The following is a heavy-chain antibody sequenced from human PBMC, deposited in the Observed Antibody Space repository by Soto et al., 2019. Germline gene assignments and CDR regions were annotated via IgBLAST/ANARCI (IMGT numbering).Heavy chain of an antibody. D-gene: IGHD3-22*01. V-gene: IGHV3-23*01. CDR2: ISYIGGST. J-gene: IGHJ6*02. CDR3: AKPIRGYYDSNGYSNYFAMDV. CDR1: GFTFSSYA. Sequence: GGSLRLSCAASGFTFSSYAMSWVRQAPGKGLEWVSAISYIGGSTYYADSVKGRFTISRDNSKNTLYLQMNSLRADDTAVYYCAKPIRGYYDSNGYSNYFAMDVWGQGTTVTVSS.